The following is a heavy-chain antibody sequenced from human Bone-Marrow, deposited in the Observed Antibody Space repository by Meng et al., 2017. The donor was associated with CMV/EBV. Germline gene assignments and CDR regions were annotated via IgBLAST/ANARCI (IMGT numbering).Heavy chain of an antibody. Sequence: GSLRLFCAASGFTFSSYSMNWVRQAPGKGLEWVSYISSSSSTIYYADSVKGRFTISRDNAKNSLYLQMNSLRAEDTAVYYCARDLEAYDFWSGYNYYYGMDVWGQGTTVTVSS. CDR2: ISSSSSTI. D-gene: IGHD3-3*01. CDR1: GFTFSSYS. CDR3: ARDLEAYDFWSGYNYYYGMDV. J-gene: IGHJ6*02. V-gene: IGHV3-48*04.